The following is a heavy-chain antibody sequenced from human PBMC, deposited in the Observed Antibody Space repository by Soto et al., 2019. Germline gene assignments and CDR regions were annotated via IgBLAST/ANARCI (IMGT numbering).Heavy chain of an antibody. CDR1: GFTFSSYS. D-gene: IGHD2-21*01. CDR3: AKDKSRGVPVNADF. V-gene: IGHV3-48*01. J-gene: IGHJ4*02. CDR2: ISSSISTI. Sequence: GGSLRLSCAASGFTFSSYSMNWVRQAPGKGLEWVSYISSSISTIYYADSVKGRFTISRDNAKNSLYLQMNSLRAEDTAVYFCAKDKSRGVPVNADFWGQGTLLTVSS.